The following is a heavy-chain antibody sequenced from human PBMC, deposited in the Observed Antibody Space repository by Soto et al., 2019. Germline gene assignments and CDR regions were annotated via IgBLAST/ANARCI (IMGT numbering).Heavy chain of an antibody. CDR2: IYHSGST. D-gene: IGHD2-21*01. J-gene: IGHJ5*02. Sequence: QLQLQESGSGLVKPSQTLSLTCAVSGGSISSGGYSWSWIRQPPGKRLEWIGYIYHSGSTYYNPSLKSRVTLSVDSSKTQLSLKLSCPTGADRAVNYFASIASPWGQGTLVTFSS. CDR3: ASIASP. CDR1: GGSISSGGYS. V-gene: IGHV4-30-2*01.